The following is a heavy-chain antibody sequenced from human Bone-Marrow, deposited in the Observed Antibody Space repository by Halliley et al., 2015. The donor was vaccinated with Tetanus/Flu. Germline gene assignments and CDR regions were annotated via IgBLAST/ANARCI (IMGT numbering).Heavy chain of an antibody. V-gene: IGHV4-59*01. CDR2: IFYSGGT. Sequence: LEGIGYIFYSGGTNYNPSLKSRVTISVDTSKKQLALKLRSVTAGDTAVYYCAGESYGNGWSFDYWGQGSLVTVSS. J-gene: IGHJ4*02. D-gene: IGHD6-19*01. CDR3: AGESYGNGWSFDY.